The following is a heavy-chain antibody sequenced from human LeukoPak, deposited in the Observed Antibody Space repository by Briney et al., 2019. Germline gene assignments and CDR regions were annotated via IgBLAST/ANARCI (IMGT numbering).Heavy chain of an antibody. CDR1: GGSISSSSYY. CDR2: IYYSGST. V-gene: IGHV4-39*07. Sequence: SETLSLTCTVSGGSISSSSYYWGWIRQPPGKGLKWIGSIYYSGSTYYNPSPKNRVTISVDTPKNQFSLRLRSVTAADTAVYYCARDLGIAAADYWGQGTLVTVSS. D-gene: IGHD6-13*01. CDR3: ARDLGIAAADY. J-gene: IGHJ4*02.